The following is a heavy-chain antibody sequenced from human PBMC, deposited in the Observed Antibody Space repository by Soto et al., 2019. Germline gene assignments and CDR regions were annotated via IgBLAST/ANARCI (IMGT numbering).Heavy chain of an antibody. J-gene: IGHJ6*02. Sequence: SVRVSDRASGGNCSSYAITWERQAPGQGLEWMGGIIPIFGTANYAQKFQGRVTITADESTSAAYMELSSLRSEDTAVYYCADGDSSGWYSGYYYYGMDVWGQETTVTVSS. CDR1: GGNCSSYA. D-gene: IGHD6-19*01. CDR2: IIPIFGTA. V-gene: IGHV1-69*13. CDR3: ADGDSSGWYSGYYYYGMDV.